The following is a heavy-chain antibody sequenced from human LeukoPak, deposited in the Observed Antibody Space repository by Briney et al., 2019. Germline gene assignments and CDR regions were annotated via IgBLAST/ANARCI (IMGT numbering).Heavy chain of an antibody. Sequence: QTGGSLRLSCAASGSTFSSYAMSWVRQAPGKGLEWVSAISGSGGSTYYADSVKGRFTISRDNSKNTLYLQMNSLRAEDTAVYYCAETHPPPRHTYYYDSANWGQGTLVTVSS. CDR1: GSTFSSYA. CDR2: ISGSGGST. V-gene: IGHV3-23*01. CDR3: AETHPPPRHTYYYDSAN. J-gene: IGHJ4*02. D-gene: IGHD3-22*01.